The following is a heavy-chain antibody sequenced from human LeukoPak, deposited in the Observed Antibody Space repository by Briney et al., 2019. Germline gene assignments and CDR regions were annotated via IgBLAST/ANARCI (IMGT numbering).Heavy chain of an antibody. CDR2: INPSGGST. Sequence: ASVKVSCKTSGYTSNTYYIHWVRQAPGQGLEWMGIINPSGGSTTYAQKFQGRVTMTRDTSTTTVYMELNNLKSEDTAVYYCARDGSPARFDYWGHGTLVTVSS. CDR3: ARDGSPARFDY. V-gene: IGHV1-46*02. J-gene: IGHJ4*01. CDR1: GYTSNTYY. D-gene: IGHD6-13*01.